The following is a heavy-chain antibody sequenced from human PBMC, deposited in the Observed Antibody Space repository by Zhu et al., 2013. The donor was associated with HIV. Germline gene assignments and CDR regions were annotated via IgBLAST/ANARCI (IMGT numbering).Heavy chain of an antibody. V-gene: IGHV1-69*01. Sequence: QVQLVQSGAEAKKPGSSVKVSCKASGGTFSSFGFSWVRQAPGQGLEWMGGIIPIFGTANYAQKFQGRLMITADESTNTASMELRSLRSDDTAVYYCALDSGNRKGVGRTTLYYYAMDVWGHGTRVTVSS. CDR3: ALDSGNRKGVGRTTLYYYAMDV. CDR2: IIPIFGTA. CDR1: GGTFSSFG. D-gene: IGHD1-26*01. J-gene: IGHJ6*02.